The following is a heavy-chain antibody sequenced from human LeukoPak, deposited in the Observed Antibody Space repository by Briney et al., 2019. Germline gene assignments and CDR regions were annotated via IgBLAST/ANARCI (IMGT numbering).Heavy chain of an antibody. Sequence: PGGSLRLSCAASGFTFSSDAMSWVRQAPGQGLELVSAISGSGGSTYYADSVKVRFTISRDNSKNTLYLQMNSLRAEDTAVYYCAITLEDYYYGMDVWGQGTTVTVSS. CDR2: ISGSGGST. CDR3: AITLEDYYYGMDV. CDR1: GFTFSSDA. V-gene: IGHV3-23*01. J-gene: IGHJ6*02.